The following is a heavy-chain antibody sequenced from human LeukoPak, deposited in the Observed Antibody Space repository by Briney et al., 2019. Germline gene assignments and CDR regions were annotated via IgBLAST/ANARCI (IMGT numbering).Heavy chain of an antibody. CDR2: ISYDGSNK. J-gene: IGHJ4*02. D-gene: IGHD6-19*01. Sequence: GGSLRLSCAASGFTFSNYATHWVRQAPGKGLEWVAVISYDGSNKYYADSVKGRFTISRDTSKNTLYLQMNSLRAEDTAVYYCAKDQGWAIAVAGYDYWGQGTLVTVSS. CDR1: GFTFSNYA. CDR3: AKDQGWAIAVAGYDY. V-gene: IGHV3-30*18.